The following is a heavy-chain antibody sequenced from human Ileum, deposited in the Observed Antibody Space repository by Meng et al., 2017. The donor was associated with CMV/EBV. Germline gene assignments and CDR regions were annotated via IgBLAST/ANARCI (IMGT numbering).Heavy chain of an antibody. CDR3: ARDVLSD. V-gene: IGHV3-7*01. J-gene: IGHJ4*02. Sequence: GESLKISCAASGFIISDYWMTWVRQAPGRGLEWVATLNQDGSTTYYVDSVKDRFTISRDNDKNSLWLQMDSLRVEDTAVYYCARDVLSDWGQGTLVTVSS. CDR1: GFIISDYW. D-gene: IGHD3-3*02. CDR2: LNQDGSTT.